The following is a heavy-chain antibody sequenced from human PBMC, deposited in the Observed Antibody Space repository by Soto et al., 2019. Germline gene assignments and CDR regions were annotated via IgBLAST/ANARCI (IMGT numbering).Heavy chain of an antibody. CDR3: ANGRGRDSAFDI. D-gene: IGHD5-12*01. CDR2: ISGSGGST. J-gene: IGHJ3*02. V-gene: IGHV3-23*01. CDR1: GFTFSSYA. Sequence: GGSLRLSCAASGFTFSSYAMSWVRQAPGKGLEWVSAISGSGGSTYYADSVKGRFTISRDNSKNTLYLQMNSLRAEDTAVYYCANGRGRDSAFDIWGQGTMVTVSS.